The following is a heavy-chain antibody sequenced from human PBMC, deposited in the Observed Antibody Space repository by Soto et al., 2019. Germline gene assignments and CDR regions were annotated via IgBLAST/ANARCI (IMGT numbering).Heavy chain of an antibody. Sequence: GASVKVSCKASGGTFSSYAISWLRQAPGQGLEWMGGIIPIFGTANYAQKFQGRVTITADKSTSTAYMELSSLRSEDTAVYYCARGGDYYDSSGPFDYWGQGTLVTVSS. CDR1: GGTFSSYA. CDR2: IIPIFGTA. J-gene: IGHJ4*02. D-gene: IGHD3-22*01. V-gene: IGHV1-69*06. CDR3: ARGGDYYDSSGPFDY.